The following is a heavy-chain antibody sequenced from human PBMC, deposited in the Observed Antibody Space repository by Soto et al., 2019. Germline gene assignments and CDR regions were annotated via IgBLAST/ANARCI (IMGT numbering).Heavy chain of an antibody. CDR3: AREGPRPYYYYGMDV. J-gene: IGHJ6*02. Sequence: AQLEQSGAEVKKPGASGKVSCKSSGHTFSTSGISWVRQAPGQGLEWMGWISTYNGDANYAQRFQGRVTMTTDTSTSTTFMELRSLRSDDTAVYYCAREGPRPYYYYGMDVWGQGTTVTVSS. D-gene: IGHD6-6*01. CDR1: GHTFSTSG. V-gene: IGHV1-18*01. CDR2: ISTYNGDA.